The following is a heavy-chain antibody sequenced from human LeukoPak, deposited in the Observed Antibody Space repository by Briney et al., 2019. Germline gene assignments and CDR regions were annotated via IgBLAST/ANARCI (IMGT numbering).Heavy chain of an antibody. D-gene: IGHD3-22*01. CDR1: GYSFTNYW. CDR2: ISPGDSDT. Sequence: GESLKISCKGSGYSFTNYWIGWVRQMPGKGLEWMGIISPGDSDTKYSPSFQGQVTISANKSIRTAYLRWSSLKASDTAMYYCARQARDRSQGVCSFDPWGQGTLVTVSS. CDR3: ARQARDRSQGVCSFDP. V-gene: IGHV5-51*01. J-gene: IGHJ5*02.